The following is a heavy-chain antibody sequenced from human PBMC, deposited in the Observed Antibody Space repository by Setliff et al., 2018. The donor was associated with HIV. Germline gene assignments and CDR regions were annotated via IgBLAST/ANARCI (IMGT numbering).Heavy chain of an antibody. CDR2: ISYDGSDK. CDR1: GFTFSNYA. CDR3: ASSGSGSYINWFGP. D-gene: IGHD3-10*01. V-gene: IGHV3-30*04. Sequence: PEGSLRLSCAASGFTFSNYAMHWVRQAPVKGLEWVAVISYDGSDKYYADSVKGRFTISRDNDKNSVHLQMTSLRAEDTAVYYCASSGSGSYINWFGPWGQGTLVTVSS. J-gene: IGHJ5*02.